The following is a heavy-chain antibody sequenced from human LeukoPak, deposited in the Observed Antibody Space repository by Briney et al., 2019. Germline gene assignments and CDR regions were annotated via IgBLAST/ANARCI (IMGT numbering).Heavy chain of an antibody. J-gene: IGHJ4*02. CDR1: GYTFTGYY. V-gene: IGHV1-2*02. Sequence: GASVKVSCKASGYTFTGYYMHWVRQAPGQGLEWMGWINPNSGGTNYAQKFQGRVTMTRDTSISTAYMELSRLRSDDTAVYYCARTRYQLPLRSADYWGQGTLVTVSS. CDR2: INPNSGGT. CDR3: ARTRYQLPLRSADY. D-gene: IGHD2-2*01.